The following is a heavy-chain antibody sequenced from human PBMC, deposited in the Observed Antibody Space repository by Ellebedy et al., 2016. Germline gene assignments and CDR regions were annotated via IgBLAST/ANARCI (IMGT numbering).Heavy chain of an antibody. CDR1: GFTFSSYA. CDR3: AKGLDTTILTWSFDL. D-gene: IGHD2/OR15-2a*01. Sequence: GESLKISCAASGFTFSSYAMHWVRQAPGKGLEWVAVISYDGSNKYYADSVKGRFTIPRDNSKNTLYLQMNSLRGEDTAVYYCAKGLDTTILTWSFDLWGRGTLVIVSS. V-gene: IGHV3-30-3*01. J-gene: IGHJ2*01. CDR2: ISYDGSNK.